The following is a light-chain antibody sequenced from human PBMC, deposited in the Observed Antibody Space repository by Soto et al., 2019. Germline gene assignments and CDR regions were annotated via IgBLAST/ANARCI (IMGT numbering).Light chain of an antibody. CDR3: QQSYSTPLT. V-gene: IGKV1-39*01. Sequence: DIQMTQAPSSLSASVGDSVTITCRASQSISSYLNWYKQKPGKAPKLLISASSSLQSGVPSRFSGSRSGTDFTLTISSPQPEEFATYYCQQSYSTPLTVGGGNKVEIK. CDR1: QSISSY. J-gene: IGKJ4*01. CDR2: ASS.